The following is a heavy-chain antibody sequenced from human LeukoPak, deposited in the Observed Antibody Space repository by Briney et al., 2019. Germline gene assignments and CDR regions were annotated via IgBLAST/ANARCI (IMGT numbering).Heavy chain of an antibody. Sequence: GGSLRLSCAASGFIFSDYGMSWVRQAPGKRPEWVGNINKGGSEKYYVDFVKGRFIISRDYAKNSQSQLMNSRSDEDAVYYYGARAPLTRYWYESSLDHDTFYSYTDVWGKGTTVTVSS. CDR3: ARAPLTRYWYESSLDHDTFYSYTDV. CDR2: INKGGSEK. CDR1: GFIFSDYG. V-gene: IGHV3-7*03. J-gene: IGHJ6*03. D-gene: IGHD3-22*01.